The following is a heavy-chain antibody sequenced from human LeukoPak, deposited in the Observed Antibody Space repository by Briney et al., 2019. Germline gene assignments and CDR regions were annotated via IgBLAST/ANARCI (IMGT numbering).Heavy chain of an antibody. V-gene: IGHV1-46*01. D-gene: IGHD2-2*02. CDR1: GYTFTNNW. Sequence: ASVKVSCKAFGYTFTNNWMHWVRQAPGQGPEWMGLISPTGGSTAYAQKFQGRVTITADESTRTAYMELSSLRSEDTAVYYCARVTGGRYCSTTSCYMRGWFDPWGQGTLVTVSS. J-gene: IGHJ5*02. CDR2: ISPTGGST. CDR3: ARVTGGRYCSTTSCYMRGWFDP.